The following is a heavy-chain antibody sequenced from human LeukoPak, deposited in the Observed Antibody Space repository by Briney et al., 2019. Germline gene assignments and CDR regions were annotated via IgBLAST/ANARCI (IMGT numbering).Heavy chain of an antibody. CDR3: AKDVVPDSGWDLDC. J-gene: IGHJ4*02. D-gene: IGHD6-19*01. V-gene: IGHV3-23*01. CDR2: IYPRGDST. Sequence: GGSLRLSCAASGFTFSTYSMTWVRQGPGKGLEWVSSIYPRGDSTFYTDSVKGRFTISRDNSKNTLYLQMSSLRTEDTAIYYCAKDVVPDSGWDLDCWGQGTLVTVSS. CDR1: GFTFSTYS.